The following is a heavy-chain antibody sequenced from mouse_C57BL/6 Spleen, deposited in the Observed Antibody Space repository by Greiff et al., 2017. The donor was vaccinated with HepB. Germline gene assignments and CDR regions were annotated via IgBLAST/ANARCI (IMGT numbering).Heavy chain of an antibody. J-gene: IGHJ2*01. CDR3: TPLGEPLDY. V-gene: IGHV14-4*01. CDR2: IDPENGDT. D-gene: IGHD4-1*01. CDR1: GFNIKDDY. Sequence: DVKLQESGAELVRPGASVKLSCTASGFNIKDDYMHWVKQRPEQGLEWIGWIDPENGDTEYASKFQGKATITADTSSNTAYLQLSSLTSEDTAVYYCTPLGEPLDYWGQGTTLTVSS.